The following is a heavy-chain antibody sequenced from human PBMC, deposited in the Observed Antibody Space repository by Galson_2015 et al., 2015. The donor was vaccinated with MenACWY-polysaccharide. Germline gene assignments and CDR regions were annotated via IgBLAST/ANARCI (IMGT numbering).Heavy chain of an antibody. D-gene: IGHD3-10*01. Sequence: VKVSCKASGYTFTSFDINWVRQAAGQGLEWMGWMNPNGGGTGYAQKFQGRVTMTKDTSIGTAYMELSSLRSEDTAVYFCARTRGSYYYYYMDVWGKGTTVTVSS. J-gene: IGHJ6*03. CDR1: GYTFTSFD. CDR2: MNPNGGGT. V-gene: IGHV1-8*01. CDR3: ARTRGSYYYYYMDV.